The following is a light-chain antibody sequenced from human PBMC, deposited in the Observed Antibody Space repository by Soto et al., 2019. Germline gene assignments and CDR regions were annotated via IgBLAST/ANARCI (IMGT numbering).Light chain of an antibody. CDR3: QQYGSSSWT. CDR1: QSVSSSY. V-gene: IGKV3-20*01. J-gene: IGKJ1*01. Sequence: EDVVTEAPGSPSLSPAERATPAFRASQSVSSSYLAWYQQKPGQAPRLLIYGASSRATGIPDRFSGSGSGTDFTLTISRLEPEDFAVYYCQQYGSSSWTFGQGTKVDIK. CDR2: GAS.